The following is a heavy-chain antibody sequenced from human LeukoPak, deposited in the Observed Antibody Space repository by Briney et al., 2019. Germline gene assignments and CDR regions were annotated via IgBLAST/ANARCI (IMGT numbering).Heavy chain of an antibody. J-gene: IGHJ4*02. D-gene: IGHD3-22*01. Sequence: PSETLSLTCAVYGGSFSGYYWSWIRQPPGKGLEWIGYIYYSGSTNYNPSLKSRVTISVDTSKNQFSLKLSSVTAADTAVYYCARGDYYDTPLDYWGQGTLVTVSS. V-gene: IGHV4-59*01. CDR2: IYYSGST. CDR3: ARGDYYDTPLDY. CDR1: GGSFSGYY.